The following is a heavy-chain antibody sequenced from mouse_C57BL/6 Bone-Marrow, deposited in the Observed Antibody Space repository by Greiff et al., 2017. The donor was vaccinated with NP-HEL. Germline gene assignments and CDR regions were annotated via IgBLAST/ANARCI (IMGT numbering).Heavy chain of an antibody. Sequence: LVESGAELARPGASVKMSCKASGYTFTSYTMHWVKQRPGQGLEWIGYINPSSGYTKYNQKFKDKATLTADKSSSTAYMQLSSLTSEDSAVYYCARSGYYPLDYWGQGTPLTVSS. D-gene: IGHD2-3*01. CDR3: ARSGYYPLDY. J-gene: IGHJ2*01. V-gene: IGHV1-4*01. CDR1: GYTFTSYT. CDR2: INPSSGYT.